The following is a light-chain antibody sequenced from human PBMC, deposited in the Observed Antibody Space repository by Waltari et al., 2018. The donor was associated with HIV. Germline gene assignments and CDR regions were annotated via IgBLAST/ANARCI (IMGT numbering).Light chain of an antibody. Sequence: SVRTQTPSASGAPGQRVIISCFRNRSNIGSNPLSSYQQFAGAPPTLLIYSNQQRPSAVPDRFSGSKSGSAASLAISGLKSEEEADYHCATWDDALSGPVFGAGTKLTV. CDR3: ATWDDALSGPV. J-gene: IGLJ3*02. CDR2: SNQ. CDR1: RSNIGSNP. V-gene: IGLV1-44*01.